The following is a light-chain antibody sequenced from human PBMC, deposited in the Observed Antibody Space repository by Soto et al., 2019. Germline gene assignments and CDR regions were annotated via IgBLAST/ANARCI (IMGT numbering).Light chain of an antibody. Sequence: EIVLTQSPGTLSLSPGERATLSCRASQSVSSSYLAWYQQKPGQAPRLLLYGASSRATGIPDRFSGSQSGTDFTLPISRLEPEDFAVYYCQQYGSSPPPGTFGQGTNVEIK. CDR2: GAS. CDR3: QQYGSSPPPGT. CDR1: QSVSSSY. V-gene: IGKV3-20*01. J-gene: IGKJ1*01.